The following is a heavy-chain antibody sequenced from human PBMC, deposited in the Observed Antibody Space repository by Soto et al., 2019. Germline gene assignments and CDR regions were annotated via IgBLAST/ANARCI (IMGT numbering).Heavy chain of an antibody. CDR1: GFTFSNAW. CDR2: IKSKTDGGTT. CDR3: TTDPPRQPGIAAAGGFY. V-gene: IGHV3-15*07. Sequence: GGSLRLSCAASGFTFSNAWMNWVRQAPGKGLEWVGRIKSKTDGGTTDYAAPVKGRFTISRDDSKNTLYLQMNSLKTEDTAVYYCTTDPPRQPGIAAAGGFYWGQGTLVTVSS. J-gene: IGHJ4*02. D-gene: IGHD6-13*01.